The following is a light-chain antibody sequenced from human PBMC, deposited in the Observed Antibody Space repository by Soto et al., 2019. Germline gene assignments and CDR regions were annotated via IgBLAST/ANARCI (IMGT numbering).Light chain of an antibody. J-gene: IGLJ1*01. CDR3: SSYTSGSTLV. Sequence: QSVLTQPASVSGSPGQSITISCTGTSSDVGGYNYVSWYQQHPGKAPKLMIYEVSNRPSGVSNRLSGSKSGKTASLTISGLQAEDEADYYCSSYTSGSTLVFGTGTKVTVL. CDR1: SSDVGGYNY. V-gene: IGLV2-14*01. CDR2: EVS.